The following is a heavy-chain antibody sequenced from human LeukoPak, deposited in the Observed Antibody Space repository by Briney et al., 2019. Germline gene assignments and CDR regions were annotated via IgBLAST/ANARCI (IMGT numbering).Heavy chain of an antibody. CDR3: ARDSLDYDILTGDSAGVGY. J-gene: IGHJ4*02. Sequence: PGGSLKLSCEGSGFTFSDYYISWIRQAPGKGLEWVSYISSSGSTIYYADSVKGRFTISRDNAKNSLYLQMNSLRAEDTAVYYCARDSLDYDILTGDSAGVGYWGQGTLVTVSS. D-gene: IGHD3-9*01. V-gene: IGHV3-11*01. CDR2: ISSSGSTI. CDR1: GFTFSDYY.